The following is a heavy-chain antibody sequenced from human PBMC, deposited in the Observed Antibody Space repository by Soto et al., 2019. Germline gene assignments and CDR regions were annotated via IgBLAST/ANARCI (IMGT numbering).Heavy chain of an antibody. CDR3: AKPVEMANGHFDY. Sequence: PGGSLRLSCAASGFTFSSYGMHWVRQAPGKGLEWVAVISHDGSNKYYADSVKGRFTISRDNSKNTLYLQMNSLRAEDTAVYYCAKPVEMANGHFDYWGQGTLVTVSS. CDR1: GFTFSSYG. J-gene: IGHJ4*02. CDR2: ISHDGSNK. V-gene: IGHV3-30*18. D-gene: IGHD2-8*01.